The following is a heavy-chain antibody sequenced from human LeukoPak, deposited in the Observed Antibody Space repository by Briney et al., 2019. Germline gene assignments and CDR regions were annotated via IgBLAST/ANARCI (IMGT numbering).Heavy chain of an antibody. D-gene: IGHD6-13*01. CDR2: ISGSGGGT. CDR3: AKDYSSSWYYFDY. J-gene: IGHJ4*02. CDR1: GFTFSVHA. Sequence: SGGSLRLSCAASGFTFSVHAMSWVRQAPGKGLEWVSGISGSGGGTNYADSVEGRFTVSRDNSKNTLYLQMNSLRAEDTAVYYCAKDYSSSWYYFDYWGQGTLVTVSS. V-gene: IGHV3-23*01.